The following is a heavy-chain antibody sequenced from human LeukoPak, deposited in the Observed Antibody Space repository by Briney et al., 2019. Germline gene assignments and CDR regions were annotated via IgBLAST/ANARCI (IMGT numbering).Heavy chain of an antibody. CDR2: ISHFGST. CDR1: DGSFSDYY. J-gene: IGHJ5*02. Sequence: PSETLSLTCAVYDGSFSDYYWNWLRQPPGKGLEWIGEISHFGSTDYNPSLKSRVTISVDTSKNQFSLQLTSVTAADTAVYYCAARRNWNDGWGQGTLVIVSS. V-gene: IGHV4-34*01. CDR3: AARRNWNDG.